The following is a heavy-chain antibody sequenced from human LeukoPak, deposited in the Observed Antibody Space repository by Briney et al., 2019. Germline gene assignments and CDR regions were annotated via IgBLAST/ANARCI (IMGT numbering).Heavy chain of an antibody. CDR2: ISSSSSYI. D-gene: IGHD6-13*01. J-gene: IGHJ4*02. Sequence: GGSLRLSCAASGFTFCSYTMQCVRPAPGGGLEWVSSISSSSSYIYYADSVKGRFTISRDNAKNSLYLQMNSLRGEDTAVYYCARGYGRADYWGQGTLVTVSS. CDR3: ARGYGRADY. V-gene: IGHV3-21*01. CDR1: GFTFCSYT.